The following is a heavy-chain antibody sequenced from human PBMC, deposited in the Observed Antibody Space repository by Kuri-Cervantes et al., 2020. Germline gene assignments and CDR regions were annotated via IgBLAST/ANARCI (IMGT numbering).Heavy chain of an antibody. CDR2: VKSKTDGGTT. J-gene: IGHJ6*03. CDR1: GLTFSNAW. Sequence: GESLKISCEVSGLTFSNAWMSWVRQAPGKGLEWVGRVKSKTDGGTTDYAAPVKGRFTISRDDSKNTLYLQMNSLKTEDTAVYYCTATDSSGWYYYYYYMDVWGKGTTVTVSS. D-gene: IGHD6-19*01. CDR3: TATDSSGWYYYYYYMDV. V-gene: IGHV3-15*01.